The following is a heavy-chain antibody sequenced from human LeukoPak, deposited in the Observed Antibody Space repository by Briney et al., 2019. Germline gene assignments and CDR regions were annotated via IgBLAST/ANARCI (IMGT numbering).Heavy chain of an antibody. Sequence: GGSLRLSCAASGFTSSSYWMSWVRQAPGKGLEWVANIKQDGSEKYYVDSVKGRFTISRDNAKNSLFLQMNSLRAEDTAVYYCVRGIEYWGQGTLVTVSS. CDR1: GFTSSSYW. J-gene: IGHJ4*02. CDR2: IKQDGSEK. CDR3: VRGIEY. V-gene: IGHV3-7*01.